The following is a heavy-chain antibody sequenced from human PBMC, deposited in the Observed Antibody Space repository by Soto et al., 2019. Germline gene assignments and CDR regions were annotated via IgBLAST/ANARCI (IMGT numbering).Heavy chain of an antibody. CDR3: ASHTPYGSGSYYIDY. J-gene: IGHJ4*02. Sequence: GASVKVSCKASGFTFTSSAVQWVRQARGQRLEWIGWIVVVSGNINYAQKFQGRVTITADKSTSTAYMELSSLRSEDTAVYYCASHTPYGSGSYYIDYWGQGTLVTVSS. CDR1: GFTFTSSA. CDR2: IVVVSGNI. V-gene: IGHV1-58*01. D-gene: IGHD3-10*01.